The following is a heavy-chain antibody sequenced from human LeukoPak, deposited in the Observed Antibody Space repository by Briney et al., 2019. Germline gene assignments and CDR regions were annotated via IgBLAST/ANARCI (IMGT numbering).Heavy chain of an antibody. J-gene: IGHJ6*03. CDR3: ARVFGLHSSRHYYYYMDV. D-gene: IGHD3/OR15-3a*01. CDR1: GFTFSSYS. Sequence: GGSLRLSCAASGFTFSSYSMNWVRQAPGKGLEWVSSISSSSSYIYYADSVKGRFTISRDNAKNSLYLQMNSLRAEDTAVYYCARVFGLHSSRHYYYYMDVWGKGTTVTVSS. CDR2: ISSSSSYI. V-gene: IGHV3-21*01.